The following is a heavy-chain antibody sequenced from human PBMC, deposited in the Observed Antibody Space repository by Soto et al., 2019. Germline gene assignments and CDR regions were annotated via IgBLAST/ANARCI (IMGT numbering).Heavy chain of an antibody. D-gene: IGHD6-13*01. CDR2: IHAGNGNT. V-gene: IGHV1-3*01. J-gene: IGHJ6*02. CDR1: GYTFTTYS. Sequence: GASVKVSCKASGYTFTTYSMHWVRQAPGQRLEWMGWIHAGNGNTEHSQKFQGRVTITRDTATGTAYLELTSLRSDDTAVYYCGRGPSPRAPAGGTPYYYAMDVWGQGTTVTVSS. CDR3: GRGPSPRAPAGGTPYYYAMDV.